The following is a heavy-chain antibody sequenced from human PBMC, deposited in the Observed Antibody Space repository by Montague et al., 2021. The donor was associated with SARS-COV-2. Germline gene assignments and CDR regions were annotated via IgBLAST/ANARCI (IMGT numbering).Heavy chain of an antibody. Sequence: SETLSLTCTVSGGSISSYYWSWIRQPPGKGLEWIGYIYYSGSTNYNPSLKSRVTISVDTSKNQFSLKLSSVTAADTAVYYCARDSGYWAWLLVPPRLYSYSYGMDVWGQGTTVTVSS. CDR1: GGSISSYY. D-gene: IGHD6-13*01. CDR2: IYYSGST. CDR3: ARDSGYWAWLLVPPRLYSYSYGMDV. J-gene: IGHJ6*02. V-gene: IGHV4-59*01.